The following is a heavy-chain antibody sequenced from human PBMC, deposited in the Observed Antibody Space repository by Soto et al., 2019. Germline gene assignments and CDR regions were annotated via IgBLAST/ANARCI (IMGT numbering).Heavy chain of an antibody. J-gene: IGHJ4*02. CDR3: ARWDDYGASDQYHFDH. CDR2: TSIYNGHT. D-gene: IGHD4-17*01. Sequence: ASVKVSCKASGYTFTASGISWVRQAPGQGLERMGWTSIYNGHTEYSPKFLGRVVMTTDTSADTAYLELRSLRPDDAALYYCARWDDYGASDQYHFDHWGQGTLVTVSS. CDR1: GYTFTASG. V-gene: IGHV1-18*01.